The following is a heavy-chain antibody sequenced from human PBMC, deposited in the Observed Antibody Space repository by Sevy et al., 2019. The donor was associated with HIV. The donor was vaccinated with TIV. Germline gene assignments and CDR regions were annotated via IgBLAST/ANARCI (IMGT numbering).Heavy chain of an antibody. J-gene: IGHJ6*02. CDR2: IKQDGSEK. D-gene: IGHD7-27*01. Sequence: GGSLRLSCAASGFTFSSYWMSWVRQAPGKGLEWVANIKQDGSEKYYVDSVKGRFTVSRDNAKNSLYLQMNSLRAEDTAVYYCARETIANWDPITRYYYFYGMDVWGPGTTVTVSS. CDR3: ARETIANWDPITRYYYFYGMDV. V-gene: IGHV3-7*01. CDR1: GFTFSSYW.